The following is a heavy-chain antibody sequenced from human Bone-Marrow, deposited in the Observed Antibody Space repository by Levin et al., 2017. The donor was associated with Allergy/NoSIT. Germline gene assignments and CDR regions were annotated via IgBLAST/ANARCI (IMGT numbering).Heavy chain of an antibody. D-gene: IGHD5-24*01. CDR3: ARQDGQNWGDNWFDP. Sequence: GGSLRLSCRGSGYSFSNYWIGWVRQMPGKGLEWMGVIFPLDSDTRYSPSFQGQVTISVDESINTAYLQWSSLKASDTAIYYCARQDGQNWGDNWFDPWGQGTQVTVSS. CDR2: IFPLDSDT. CDR1: GYSFSNYW. J-gene: IGHJ5*02. V-gene: IGHV5-51*01.